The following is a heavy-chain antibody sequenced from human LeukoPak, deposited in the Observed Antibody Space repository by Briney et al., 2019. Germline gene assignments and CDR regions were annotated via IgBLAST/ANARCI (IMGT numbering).Heavy chain of an antibody. V-gene: IGHV3-20*04. J-gene: IGHJ6*03. Sequence: GGSLRLSCAASGFTSGDYGMSWLRQVPGKGLEWVSGINWNGIRTTYADSVKGRFTISRDNAKNSLYLQMDSLRAEDTAFYYCARAPLTRYWYESSFDHDTFYYYMDVWGKGTTVTVSS. CDR1: GFTSGDYG. CDR2: INWNGIRT. CDR3: ARAPLTRYWYESSFDHDTFYYYMDV. D-gene: IGHD3-22*01.